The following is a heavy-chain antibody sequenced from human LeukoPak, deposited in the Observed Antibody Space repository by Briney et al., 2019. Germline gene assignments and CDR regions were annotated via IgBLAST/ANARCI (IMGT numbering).Heavy chain of an antibody. Sequence: GGSLRLSCAASGFTFSSYAMSWVRQAPGKGLEWVSAISGSGGSTYYADSVKGRFTISRDNSENTLFLQMNSLRADDTAVYFCAKDQKSIAATGYDYWGQGTLVTVSS. J-gene: IGHJ4*02. D-gene: IGHD6-13*01. CDR3: AKDQKSIAATGYDY. CDR1: GFTFSSYA. CDR2: ISGSGGST. V-gene: IGHV3-23*01.